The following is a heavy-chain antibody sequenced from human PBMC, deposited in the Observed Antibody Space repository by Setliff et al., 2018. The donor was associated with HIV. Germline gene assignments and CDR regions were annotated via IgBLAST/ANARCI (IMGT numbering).Heavy chain of an antibody. CDR2: IIPIFGTA. J-gene: IGHJ4*02. V-gene: IGHV1-69*13. CDR3: ARLGVEYSSSWEYYFDY. Sequence: ASVKVSCKASGGTFSSYAISWVRQAPGQGLEWMGGIIPIFGTANYAQKFQGRVTITADESISTAYMELSSLTSEDTAMYYCARLGVEYSSSWEYYFDYWGQGTLVTVSS. D-gene: IGHD6-6*01. CDR1: GGTFSSYA.